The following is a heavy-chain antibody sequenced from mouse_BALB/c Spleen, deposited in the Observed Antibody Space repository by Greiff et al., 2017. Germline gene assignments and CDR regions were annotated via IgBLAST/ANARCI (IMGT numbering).Heavy chain of an antibody. V-gene: IGHV5-6-5*01. CDR1: GFTFSSYA. CDR3: AREGSGYDTRAMDY. CDR2: ISSGGST. Sequence: DVKLVESGGGLVKPGGSLKLSCAASGFTFSSYAMSWVRQTPEKRLEWVASISSGGSTYYPDSVKGRFTISRDNARNILYLQMSSLRSEDTAMYYCAREGSGYDTRAMDYWGQGTSVTVSS. J-gene: IGHJ4*01. D-gene: IGHD2-2*01.